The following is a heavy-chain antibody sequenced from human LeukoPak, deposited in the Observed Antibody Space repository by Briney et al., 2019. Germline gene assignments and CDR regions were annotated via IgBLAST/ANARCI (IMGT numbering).Heavy chain of an antibody. J-gene: IGHJ4*02. CDR2: ISYDGSNK. CDR3: ARDEITYCSGGSCYGPFYFDY. CDR1: GFTFSSYA. V-gene: IGHV3-30*04. Sequence: GGSLRLSCAASGFTFSSYAMHWVRQAPGKGLEWVAVISYDGSNKYYADSVKGRFTISRDNSKNTLYLQMNSLRAEDTAVYYCARDEITYCSGGSCYGPFYFDYWGQGTLVTVSS. D-gene: IGHD2-15*01.